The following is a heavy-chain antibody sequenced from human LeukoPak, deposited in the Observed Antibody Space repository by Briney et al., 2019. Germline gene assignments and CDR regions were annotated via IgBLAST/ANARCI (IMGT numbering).Heavy chain of an antibody. V-gene: IGHV3-11*01. J-gene: IGHJ1*01. CDR2: ISSSGSTI. CDR3: AKDQGYYGSGSYKEYFQH. D-gene: IGHD3-10*01. CDR1: GFTFSDYY. Sequence: PGGSLRLSCAASGFTFSDYYMSWIRQAPGKGLEWVSYISSSGSTIYCADSVKGRFTISRDNAKNSLYLQMNSLRAEDTAIYYCAKDQGYYGSGSYKEYFQHWGQGTLVTVSS.